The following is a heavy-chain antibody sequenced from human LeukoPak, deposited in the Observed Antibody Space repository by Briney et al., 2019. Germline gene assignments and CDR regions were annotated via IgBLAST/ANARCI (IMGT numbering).Heavy chain of an antibody. CDR3: TKDSYSKGDF. V-gene: IGHV3-7*01. CDR2: IKNDGAVK. Sequence: GGSLTLSCAASGFTFSYHWMTWVRQAPGKGLEWVANIKNDGAVKNYVDSVKGRFTISRDNAKNSQYLQMNILRAEDTALYYFTKDSYSKGDFWGQRVLVTVSS. J-gene: IGHJ4*02. D-gene: IGHD6-13*01. CDR1: GFTFSYHW.